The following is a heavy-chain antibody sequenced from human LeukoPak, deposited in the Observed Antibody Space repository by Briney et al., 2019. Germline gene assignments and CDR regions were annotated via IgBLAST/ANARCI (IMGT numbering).Heavy chain of an antibody. J-gene: IGHJ4*02. CDR3: ARYAAAAPNPFDY. Sequence: ASVKVSCKASGYTFTGYYMHWVRQAPGQGLEWMGRINPNSGGTNYAQKLQGRVTMTTDTSTSTAYMELRSLRSDDTAVYYCARYAAAAPNPFDYWGQGTLVTVSS. CDR1: GYTFTGYY. V-gene: IGHV1-2*06. D-gene: IGHD6-13*01. CDR2: INPNSGGT.